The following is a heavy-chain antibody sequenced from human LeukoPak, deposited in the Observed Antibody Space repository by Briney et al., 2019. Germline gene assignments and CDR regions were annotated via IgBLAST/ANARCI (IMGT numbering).Heavy chain of an antibody. CDR1: GDSISNSDYY. J-gene: IGHJ5*02. CDR2: INYSGHT. V-gene: IGHV4-39*01. CDR3: ARRRKDLNWFDP. Sequence: SETLSFACAVSGDSISNSDYYWGWIRQSPGKGLEWITLINYSGHTFFNPSLRSRVTISVDMPKNQFSLNLNSVTAADTAVYYCARRRKDLNWFDPWGQGTLVTVSS.